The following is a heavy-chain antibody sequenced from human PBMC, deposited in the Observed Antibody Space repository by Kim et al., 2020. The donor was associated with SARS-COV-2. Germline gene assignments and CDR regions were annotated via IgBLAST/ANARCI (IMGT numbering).Heavy chain of an antibody. Sequence: GGSLRLSCASSGFTLMDFVMHWVRQAPGKGLEWVGRIRTKANNYATAYGVSVKGRFSISRDDSKNTAHLQMKSLKTEDTAVYYCTTYSGRFSDLFDYWG. J-gene: IGHJ4*01. V-gene: IGHV3-73*01. CDR1: GFTLMDFV. D-gene: IGHD1-26*01. CDR2: IRTKANNYAT. CDR3: TTYSGRFSDLFDY.